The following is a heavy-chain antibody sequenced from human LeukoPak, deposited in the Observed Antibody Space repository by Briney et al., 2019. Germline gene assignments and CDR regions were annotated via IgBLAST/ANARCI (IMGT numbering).Heavy chain of an antibody. D-gene: IGHD3-10*01. CDR1: GGSISSSSYY. CDR2: IYYSGST. V-gene: IGHV4-61*01. CDR3: ARVEVQGVIDY. Sequence: SETLSLTCTVSGGSISSSSYYWSWIRQPPGKGLEWIGYIYYSGSTNYNPSLKSRVTISVDTSKNQFSLKLSSVTAADTAVYYCARVEVQGVIDYWGQGTLVTVSS. J-gene: IGHJ4*02.